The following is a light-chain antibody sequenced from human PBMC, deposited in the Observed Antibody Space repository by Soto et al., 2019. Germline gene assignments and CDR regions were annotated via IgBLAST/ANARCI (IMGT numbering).Light chain of an antibody. Sequence: QSALTQHRSVSGSPGQSVTISCTGTCADVGGYNSVSWYQQHPGKAPKLMIYDVTKRPSGVPDRFPASTSGNTASLAISGLQAEDEADYYCCSYAGSYTYVFVTGTKVTVL. CDR2: DVT. CDR1: CADVGGYNS. V-gene: IGLV2-11*01. CDR3: CSYAGSYTYV. J-gene: IGLJ1*01.